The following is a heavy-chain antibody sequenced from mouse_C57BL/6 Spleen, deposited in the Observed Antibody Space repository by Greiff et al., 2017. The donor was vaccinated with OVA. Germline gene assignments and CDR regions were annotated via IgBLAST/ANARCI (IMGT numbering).Heavy chain of an antibody. D-gene: IGHD1-2*01. Sequence: QVQLQQPGAELVKPGASVKLSCKASGYTFTSYWMHWVKQRPGQGLEWIGMIHPNSGSTNYNEKFKSKATLTVDKSSSTAYMQLSSLTSENSAVYYCARNYGGYFDVWGTGTTVTVSS. CDR3: ARNYGGYFDV. V-gene: IGHV1-64*01. CDR1: GYTFTSYW. CDR2: IHPNSGST. J-gene: IGHJ1*03.